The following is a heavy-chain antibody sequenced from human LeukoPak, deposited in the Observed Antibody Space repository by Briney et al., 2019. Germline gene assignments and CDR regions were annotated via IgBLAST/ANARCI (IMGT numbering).Heavy chain of an antibody. J-gene: IGHJ4*02. V-gene: IGHV4-4*09. CDR2: ISTSGSI. Sequence: SETLSLTCTVSRGSISGSIRSYYWSWLRQPPGKGLEWIGYISTSGSINDNPSLRSRLTISVDTSRNHFFLNLSSVTAAGTAVYYCARIPLGYSGAYYFDYWGQGTLVTVS. D-gene: IGHD5-12*01. CDR3: ARIPLGYSGAYYFDY. CDR1: RGSISGSIRSYY.